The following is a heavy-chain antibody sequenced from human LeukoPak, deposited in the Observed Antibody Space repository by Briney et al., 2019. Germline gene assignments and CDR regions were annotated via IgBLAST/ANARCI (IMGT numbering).Heavy chain of an antibody. J-gene: IGHJ1*01. CDR2: TYYRYKWNN. V-gene: IGHV6-1*01. D-gene: IGHD3/OR15-3a*01. Sequence: SQTLSLTCAISGDSVSSKSAAWNWIRQSPSRGLEWLGRTYYRYKWNNEYAISLKGRISINPDISKNQHSMHLNSVTPDDTAVYYCAILGPPADCWGQGTLVTVSS. CDR3: AILGPPADC. CDR1: GDSVSSKSAA.